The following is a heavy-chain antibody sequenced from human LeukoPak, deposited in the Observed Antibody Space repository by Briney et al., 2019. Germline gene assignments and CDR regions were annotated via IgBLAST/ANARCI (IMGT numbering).Heavy chain of an antibody. D-gene: IGHD2-15*01. Sequence: GGSLRLSCAASGFTFSSYWMNWVRQAPGKGLEWVANIKEDGSERYYVDSVKGRFTISRDNAKNSLYLQMNSLRVEDTAVYYCMTYSGYWGQGTLVTVSS. J-gene: IGHJ4*02. CDR1: GFTFSSYW. CDR3: MTYSGY. CDR2: IKEDGSER. V-gene: IGHV3-7*01.